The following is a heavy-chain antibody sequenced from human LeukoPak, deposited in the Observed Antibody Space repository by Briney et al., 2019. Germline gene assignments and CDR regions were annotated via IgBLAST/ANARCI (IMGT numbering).Heavy chain of an antibody. J-gene: IGHJ5*02. Sequence: GESLKISCKGSGYRFTSYWIGWVRQMPGKGLEWMGIIYPGDSDTRYSPSFQGQVTISADKSISTAYLQWSSLKASDTAMYYCARTVGYCSSTSCYPDYNWFDPWGQGTLVTVSS. V-gene: IGHV5-51*01. CDR3: ARTVGYCSSTSCYPDYNWFDP. CDR1: GYRFTSYW. CDR2: IYPGDSDT. D-gene: IGHD2-2*01.